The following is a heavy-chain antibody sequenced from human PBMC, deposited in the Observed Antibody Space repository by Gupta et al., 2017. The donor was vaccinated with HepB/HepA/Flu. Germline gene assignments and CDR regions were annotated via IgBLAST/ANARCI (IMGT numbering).Heavy chain of an antibody. Sequence: QLQPSGPGLVKPSQTLSPTCAISGDSVSSQSGAWNWIRQSPSRGLEWLGRTYYRSKWSIHYAASVKSRITISPDTSKNQFSLQLNSATPEDTAMYFCVRSEGHFDYWGQGNLVTVAS. CDR2: TYYRSKWSI. CDR3: VRSEGHFDY. J-gene: IGHJ4*02. V-gene: IGHV6-1*01. CDR1: GDSVSSQSGA.